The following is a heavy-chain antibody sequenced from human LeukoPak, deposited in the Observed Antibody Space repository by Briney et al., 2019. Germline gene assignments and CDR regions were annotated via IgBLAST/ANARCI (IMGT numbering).Heavy chain of an antibody. CDR2: INHSGST. D-gene: IGHD2-2*01. CDR1: GGSFSGYY. Sequence: SETLSLTCAVYGGSFSGYYWSWIRQPPGKGLEWIGEINHSGSTNYNPSLKSRVTISVDTSKNQFSLKPSSVTAADTAVYYCARGVAPDIVVVPAATRGLDYWGQGTLVTVSS. V-gene: IGHV4-34*01. J-gene: IGHJ4*02. CDR3: ARGVAPDIVVVPAATRGLDY.